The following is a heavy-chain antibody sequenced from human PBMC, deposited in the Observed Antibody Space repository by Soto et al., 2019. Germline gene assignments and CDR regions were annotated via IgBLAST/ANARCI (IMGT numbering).Heavy chain of an antibody. V-gene: IGHV4-31*03. CDR2: IYYSGST. CDR1: GGSISSGGYY. J-gene: IGHJ4*02. CDR3: ARSQGLRFSEWLPIDY. D-gene: IGHD3-3*01. Sequence: SETLSLTCTVSGGSISSGGYYWSWIRQHPGKGLEWIGYIYYSGSTYYNPSLKSRVTISVDTSKNQFSLKLSSVTAADTAVYYCARSQGLRFSEWLPIDYWGQGTLVTVSS.